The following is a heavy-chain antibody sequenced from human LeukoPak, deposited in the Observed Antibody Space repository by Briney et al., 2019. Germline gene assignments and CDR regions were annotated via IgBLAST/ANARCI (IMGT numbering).Heavy chain of an antibody. J-gene: IGHJ4*02. D-gene: IGHD2-2*01. V-gene: IGHV3-21*01. CDR2: ISSSSSYI. Sequence: PGGSLRLSCAASGFTFSTYSMNWVRQAPGKGLEWVSSISSSSSYIYYTDSVKGRFTISRDNAKNSLYRQMNSLRAEDTAVYYCARDSSTIIDYWGQGTLVTVSS. CDR3: ARDSSTIIDY. CDR1: GFTFSTYS.